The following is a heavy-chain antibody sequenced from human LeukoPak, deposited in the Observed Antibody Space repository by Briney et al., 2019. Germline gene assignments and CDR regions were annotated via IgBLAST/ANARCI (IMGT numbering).Heavy chain of an antibody. Sequence: SVKVSCKASGGTFSSYAISWVRQAPGQGLEWMGGIIPTFGTANYAQKFQGRVTITADESTSTAYMELSSLRSEDTAVYYCARNERWLQFGTPIDAFDIWGQGTMVTVSS. D-gene: IGHD5-24*01. CDR2: IIPTFGTA. J-gene: IGHJ3*02. V-gene: IGHV1-69*13. CDR3: ARNERWLQFGTPIDAFDI. CDR1: GGTFSSYA.